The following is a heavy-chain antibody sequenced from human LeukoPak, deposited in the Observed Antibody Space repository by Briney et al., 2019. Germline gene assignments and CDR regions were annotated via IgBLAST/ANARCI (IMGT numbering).Heavy chain of an antibody. J-gene: IGHJ4*02. Sequence: GGSLILSCTASGFTFSGFWMGWVRQAPRKGLEWVAHIKQDGSEKYYVDSVKGRFTISRDNAENSLFLQMNSLRAEDTSVYYCARGNFGDYDWGQGTLVTVSS. CDR3: ARGNFGDYD. CDR2: IKQDGSEK. V-gene: IGHV3-7*01. D-gene: IGHD4-17*01. CDR1: GFTFSGFW.